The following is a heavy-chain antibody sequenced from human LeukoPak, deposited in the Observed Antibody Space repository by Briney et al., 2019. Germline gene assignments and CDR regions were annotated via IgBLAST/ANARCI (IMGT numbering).Heavy chain of an antibody. Sequence: ASVKGSCKASGYTFTGYYMHWVRQAPGQGIEWMGWINPNSGGTNYAKKFQGRVTMTRDPSISTAYMELSRVRCDDTAVYHCARDRRELNYYDSSGYYPGHWGQGTLVTVSS. D-gene: IGHD3-22*01. V-gene: IGHV1-2*02. J-gene: IGHJ4*02. CDR3: ARDRRELNYYDSSGYYPGH. CDR2: INPNSGGT. CDR1: GYTFTGYY.